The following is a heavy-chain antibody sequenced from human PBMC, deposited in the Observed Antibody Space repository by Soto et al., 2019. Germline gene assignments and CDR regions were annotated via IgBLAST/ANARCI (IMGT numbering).Heavy chain of an antibody. CDR1: GYTFSDRN. CDR3: ARGVGSSWFDP. CDR2: INAASGGT. J-gene: IGHJ5*02. D-gene: IGHD6-25*01. Sequence: QVQLVQSGAEVKKPGAAVKVSCKAAGYTFSDRNMHWVRQAPGQGLVWMAWINAASGGTDYAQKFQGTLTMTRDTSISTAYMELSSLTSDATAVYYCARGVGSSWFDPWGQGTLVTVSS. V-gene: IGHV1-2*02.